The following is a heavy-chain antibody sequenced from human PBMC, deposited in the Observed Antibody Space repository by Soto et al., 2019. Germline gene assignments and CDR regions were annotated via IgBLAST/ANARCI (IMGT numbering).Heavy chain of an antibody. CDR3: ARAMGCSSTSCYGRPNYYYYMDV. Sequence: PSETLSLTCTVSGGSISSGGYYWSWIRQHPGKGLEWIGYIYYSGSTYYNPSLKSRVTISVDTSKNQFSLKLSSVTAADTAVYYCARAMGCSSTSCYGRPNYYYYMDVWGKGTTVTVSS. CDR2: IYYSGST. D-gene: IGHD2-2*01. CDR1: GGSISSGGYY. J-gene: IGHJ6*03. V-gene: IGHV4-31*03.